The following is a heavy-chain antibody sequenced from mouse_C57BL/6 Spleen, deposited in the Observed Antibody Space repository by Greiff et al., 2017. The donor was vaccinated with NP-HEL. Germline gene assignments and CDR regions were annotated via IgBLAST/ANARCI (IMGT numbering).Heavy chain of an antibody. CDR1: GYTFTDYY. V-gene: IGHV1-19*01. D-gene: IGHD4-1*01. CDR3: ASNWEGDYFDY. Sequence: EVQLQQSGPVLVRPGASVKMSCKASGYTFTDYYMNWVKQSHGKSLEWIGVINPYNGGTSYNQKFKGKATLTVDKSSSTAYMELNSLTSEDSAVYYCASNWEGDYFDYWGQGTTLTVSS. J-gene: IGHJ2*01. CDR2: INPYNGGT.